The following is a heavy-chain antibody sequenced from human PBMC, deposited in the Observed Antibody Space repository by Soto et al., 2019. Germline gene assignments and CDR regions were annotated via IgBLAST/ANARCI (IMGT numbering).Heavy chain of an antibody. Sequence: QVQLVQSGAEVKKPGASVKVSCKASGYTFTSYGISWVRQAPGQGREWMGWISADNGNRNYAQKFQGRVTMTTDTSANTAYMDLRSLRSDDTAVYYCARGKDDFWSGYLDNWGQGTLVTVPS. V-gene: IGHV1-18*01. CDR1: GYTFTSYG. J-gene: IGHJ4*02. CDR2: ISADNGNR. CDR3: ARGKDDFWSGYLDN. D-gene: IGHD3-3*01.